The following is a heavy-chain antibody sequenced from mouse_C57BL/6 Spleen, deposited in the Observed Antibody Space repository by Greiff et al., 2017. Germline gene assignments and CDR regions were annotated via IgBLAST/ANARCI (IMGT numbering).Heavy chain of an antibody. J-gene: IGHJ2*01. CDR3: TRDEGGIAFDY. D-gene: IGHD1-1*02. CDR2: ISSGGDYI. CDR1: GFTFSSYA. Sequence: EVHLVESGEGLVKPGGSLKLSCAASGFTFSSYAMSWVRQTPEKRLEWVAYISSGGDYIYYADTVKGRFTISRDNARNTLYLQMSSLKSEDTAMYYCTRDEGGIAFDYWGQGTTLTVSS. V-gene: IGHV5-9-1*02.